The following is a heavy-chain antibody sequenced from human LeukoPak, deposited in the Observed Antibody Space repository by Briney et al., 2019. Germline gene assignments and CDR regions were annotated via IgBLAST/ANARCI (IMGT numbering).Heavy chain of an antibody. Sequence: ASVKVSCKASGGTFSSYAISWVRQATGQGLEWMGWMNPNSGNTGYAQKFQGRVTMTRNTSISTAYMELSSLRSEDTAVYYCARGRGVRYGSGSSPFDYWGQGTLVTVSS. CDR1: GGTFSSYA. CDR3: ARGRGVRYGSGSSPFDY. CDR2: MNPNSGNT. J-gene: IGHJ4*02. V-gene: IGHV1-8*02. D-gene: IGHD3-10*01.